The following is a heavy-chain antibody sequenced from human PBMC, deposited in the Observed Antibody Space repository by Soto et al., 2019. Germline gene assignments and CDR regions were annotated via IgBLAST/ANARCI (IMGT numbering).Heavy chain of an antibody. D-gene: IGHD3-22*01. CDR3: AKTAPPYDPQGYYPFDI. Sequence: EVQLVESGGDLVLPGRSLRLSCTASGFTFDAFAMHWVRQAPGKGREWVSGISWNSGSIGYADPVKGRFTIARDNAKKSLYLEMNSLKTEDSALYYCAKTAPPYDPQGYYPFDIWGQGTLVSVSS. CDR2: ISWNSGSI. V-gene: IGHV3-9*01. CDR1: GFTFDAFA. J-gene: IGHJ3*02.